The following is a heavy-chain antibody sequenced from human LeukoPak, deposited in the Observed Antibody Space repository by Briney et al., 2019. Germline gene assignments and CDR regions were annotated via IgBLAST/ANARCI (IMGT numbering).Heavy chain of an antibody. CDR2: IWYDGSNK. D-gene: IGHD5-18*01. Sequence: GRSLRLSCAASGFTFSSYGMHWVRQAPGRGLEWVAVIWYDGSNKYYADSVKGQFTISRDTSKNTLYLQVNSLRAEDTAVYYCARDRDTAMITPYYYGMDVWGQGTTVTVSS. V-gene: IGHV3-33*01. CDR1: GFTFSSYG. CDR3: ARDRDTAMITPYYYGMDV. J-gene: IGHJ6*02.